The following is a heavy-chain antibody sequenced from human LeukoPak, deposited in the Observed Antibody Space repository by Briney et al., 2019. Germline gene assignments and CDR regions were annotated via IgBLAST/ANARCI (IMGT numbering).Heavy chain of an antibody. Sequence: GGSLRLSCAASGFTFSSYWMHWVRQAPGKGLVWVSRINSDGSSTSYADSVKGRFTISRDNAKNTLYLQMNSLRAEDTAVYYCARAVGYCSSTSCFYSYYGMDVWGQGTTVTVSS. CDR2: INSDGSST. CDR1: GFTFSSYW. V-gene: IGHV3-74*01. CDR3: ARAVGYCSSTSCFYSYYGMDV. J-gene: IGHJ6*02. D-gene: IGHD2-2*01.